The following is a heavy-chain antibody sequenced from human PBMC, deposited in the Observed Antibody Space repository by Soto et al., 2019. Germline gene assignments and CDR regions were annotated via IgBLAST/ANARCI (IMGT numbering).Heavy chain of an antibody. D-gene: IGHD6-6*01. J-gene: IGHJ5*02. CDR2: ISSSSSYI. V-gene: IGHV3-21*01. CDR1: GFTFSSYS. Sequence: GSLRLSCAASGFTFSSYSMNWVRQAPGKGLEWASSISSSSSYIYYADSVKGRFTSSRDNAKNSLYLQMNSLRAEDTAVYYCARDFLMAAPRRTRFDPWGQGTLVTVSS. CDR3: ARDFLMAAPRRTRFDP.